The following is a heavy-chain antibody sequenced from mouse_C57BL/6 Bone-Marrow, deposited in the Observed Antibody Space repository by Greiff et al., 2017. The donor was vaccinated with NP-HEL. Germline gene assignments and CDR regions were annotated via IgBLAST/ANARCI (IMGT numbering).Heavy chain of an antibody. CDR2: ISNGGGST. J-gene: IGHJ3*01. V-gene: IGHV5-12*01. Sequence: DVMLVESGGGLVQPGGSLKLSCAASGFTFSDYYMYWVRQTPEQRLEWVAYISNGGGSTYYPDTVKGRFTISRDNAKNTLYLQMSRLKSEDTAMYYWARGYDFVAWFAYWGQGTLVTVSA. D-gene: IGHD2-4*01. CDR1: GFTFSDYY. CDR3: ARGYDFVAWFAY.